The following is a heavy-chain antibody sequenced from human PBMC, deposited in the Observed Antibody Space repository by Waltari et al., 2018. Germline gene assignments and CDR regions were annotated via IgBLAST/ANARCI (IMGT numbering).Heavy chain of an antibody. V-gene: IGHV4-59*01. Sequence: QVQLQESGPGLVKPSETLSLTCTVSGGSISSYYWSWIRQPPGKGLEWIGYIYYSGSTNYNPSLKSRVTISVDTSKNQFSLKLSSVTAADTAVYYCARVGPDSSGYYYDYWGQGTLVTVSS. CDR3: ARVGPDSSGYYYDY. J-gene: IGHJ4*02. D-gene: IGHD3-22*01. CDR1: GGSISSYY. CDR2: IYYSGST.